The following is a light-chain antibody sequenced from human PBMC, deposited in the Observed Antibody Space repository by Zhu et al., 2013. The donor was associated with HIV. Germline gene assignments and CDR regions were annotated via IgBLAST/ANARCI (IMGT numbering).Light chain of an antibody. CDR1: QSVSSTF. CDR2: GAS. V-gene: IGKV3-20*01. Sequence: DIVLTQSPGTLSLSPGERATLSCRASQSVSSTFLAWYQQKPGQAPRLLIYGASSRGNGIPDRFSGSGSGTDFTLTISRLEPEDFAVYYCQQYGSSTPIAFGQGTRLDIK. CDR3: QQYGSSTPIA. J-gene: IGKJ5*01.